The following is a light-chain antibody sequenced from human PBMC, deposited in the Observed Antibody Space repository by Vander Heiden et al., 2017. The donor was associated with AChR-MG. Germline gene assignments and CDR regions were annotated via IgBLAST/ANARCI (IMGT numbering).Light chain of an antibody. CDR2: DAS. CDR1: QDIRKD. J-gene: IGKJ4*01. Sequence: DIQTTQSPSSLSASVGDRVTITCQASQDIRKDLNWYQQKPGTAPRLLIYDASNLETGVASRFSGSGSGTDFTFTISSLHPEDIGTYYCQQYNSLPPTFGGGTKVEI. V-gene: IGKV1-33*01. CDR3: QQYNSLPPT.